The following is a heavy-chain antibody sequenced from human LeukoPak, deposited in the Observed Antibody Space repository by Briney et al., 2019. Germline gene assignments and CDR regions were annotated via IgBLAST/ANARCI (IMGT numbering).Heavy chain of an antibody. CDR3: ARITIFGVDVAWFDP. CDR1: GYTFTSYG. CDR2: ISAYNGNT. V-gene: IGHV1-18*01. J-gene: IGHJ5*02. D-gene: IGHD3-3*01. Sequence: ASVKVSCKASGYTFTSYGISWVRQAPGQGLEWMGWISAYNGNTNYAQKVQGRVTMSADTSTSTAYMELRSLRSDDTAVYYCARITIFGVDVAWFDPWGQGTLVTVSS.